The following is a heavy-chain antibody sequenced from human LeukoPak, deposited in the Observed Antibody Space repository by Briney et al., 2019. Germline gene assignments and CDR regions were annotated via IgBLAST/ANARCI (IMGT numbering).Heavy chain of an antibody. CDR3: ARGDSSGWYDDYYYYYGMDV. J-gene: IGHJ6*02. CDR2: INPSGGST. CDR1: GYTFTSYY. D-gene: IGHD6-19*01. V-gene: IGHV1-46*01. Sequence: ASVKVSCKASGYTFTSYYMHWVRQAPGQGLEGMGIINPSGGSTSYAQKFQGRVTMTRDTSTSTVYMELSSLRSEDTAVYYCARGDSSGWYDDYYYYYGMDVWGQGTTVTVSS.